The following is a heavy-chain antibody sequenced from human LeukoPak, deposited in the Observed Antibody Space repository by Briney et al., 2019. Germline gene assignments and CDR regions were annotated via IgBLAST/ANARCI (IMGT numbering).Heavy chain of an antibody. CDR3: AREAPRLHSPPIYCYYYGMDV. V-gene: IGHV1-18*01. Sequence: GASVKVSCKASGYTFTSYGISWVRQAPGQGLEWMGWISAYNGNTNYAQKLQGRVTMTTDTSTSTAYMELRSLRSDDTAVYYCAREAPRLHSPPIYCYYYGMDVWGQGTTVTVSS. J-gene: IGHJ6*02. D-gene: IGHD4-11*01. CDR1: GYTFTSYG. CDR2: ISAYNGNT.